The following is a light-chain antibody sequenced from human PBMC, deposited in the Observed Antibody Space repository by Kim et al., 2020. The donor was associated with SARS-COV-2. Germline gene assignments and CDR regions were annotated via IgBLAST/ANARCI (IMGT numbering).Light chain of an antibody. CDR3: ATWDDSLNGRV. CDR1: SSNIGRNT. Sequence: GQRATISCSGSSSNIGRNTVNWYQQLPGTAPKLVIYSSDQRPSGVPNRFSGSQSGISASLAISGLQSEDEAEFYCATWDDSLNGRVFGGGTQLTVL. CDR2: SSD. V-gene: IGLV1-44*01. J-gene: IGLJ3*02.